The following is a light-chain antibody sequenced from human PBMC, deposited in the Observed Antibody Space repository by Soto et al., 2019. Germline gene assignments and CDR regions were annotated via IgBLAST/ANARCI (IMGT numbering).Light chain of an antibody. CDR3: QQYNKWPQ. CDR1: QSVSNK. Sequence: EIVMTQSPGTLCVSPGERATLFCRASQSVSNKLAWYQQKPGQAPRLIIYGTSTRATGIPARFSGSGSGTDFTLTISSLQSEDFAIYYCQQYNKWPQFGGGTKVDIK. V-gene: IGKV3-15*01. J-gene: IGKJ4*02. CDR2: GTS.